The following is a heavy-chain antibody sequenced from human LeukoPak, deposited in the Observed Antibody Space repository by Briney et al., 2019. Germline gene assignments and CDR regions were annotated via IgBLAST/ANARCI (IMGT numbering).Heavy chain of an antibody. CDR1: GYTFTGYY. D-gene: IGHD5-18*01. CDR2: INPNSGGT. V-gene: IGHV1-2*02. Sequence: ASVKVSCKASGYTFTGYYMHWVRQAPGQGLEWMGWINPNSGGTNYAQKFQGRVTMTRDTSISTAYMELSRLRSDDTAVYYCARADGYSHGPRNYWGQGTLVTVSS. J-gene: IGHJ4*02. CDR3: ARADGYSHGPRNY.